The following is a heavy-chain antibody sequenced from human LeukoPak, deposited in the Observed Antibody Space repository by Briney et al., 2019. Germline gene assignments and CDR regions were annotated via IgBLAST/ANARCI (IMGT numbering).Heavy chain of an antibody. D-gene: IGHD4-17*01. CDR1: GFTVSSNY. CDR3: ARVVGTVTTQTHWYFDL. Sequence: PGGSLRLSCAASGFTVSSNYMSWVRQAPEKGLEWVSVIYSGGSTYYADSVKGRFTISRDNSKNTLYLQMNSLRAEDTAVYYCARVVGTVTTQTHWYFDLWGRGTLVTVSS. J-gene: IGHJ2*01. CDR2: IYSGGST. V-gene: IGHV3-66*01.